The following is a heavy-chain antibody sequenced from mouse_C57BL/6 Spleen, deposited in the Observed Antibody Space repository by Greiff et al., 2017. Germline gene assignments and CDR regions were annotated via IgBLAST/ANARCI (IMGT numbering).Heavy chain of an antibody. D-gene: IGHD2-2*01. Sequence: QVQLQQSGPELVKPGASVKISCKASGYAFSSSWMNWVKQRPGKGLEWIGRIYPGDGDTNYNGKFKGKATLTADTSSSTAYMELSSLTSEDSAVYFCARETLYYGYDGFDYWGQGTTLTVSS. J-gene: IGHJ2*01. CDR3: ARETLYYGYDGFDY. CDR2: IYPGDGDT. CDR1: GYAFSSSW. V-gene: IGHV1-82*01.